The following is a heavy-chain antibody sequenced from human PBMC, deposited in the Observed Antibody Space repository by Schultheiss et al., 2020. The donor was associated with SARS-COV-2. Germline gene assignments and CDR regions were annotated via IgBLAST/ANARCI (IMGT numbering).Heavy chain of an antibody. V-gene: IGHV3-33*08. D-gene: IGHD3-10*01. CDR2: IWYDGSNK. J-gene: IGHJ4*02. CDR3: TTDRGLLWFGELSSFDY. Sequence: GGSLRLSCAASGFTFDDYGMNWVRQAPGKGLEWVAVIWYDGSNKYYPDSVKGRFTISRDNSKNTLYLQMNSLKTEDTAVYYCTTDRGLLWFGELSSFDYWGQGTLVTVSS. CDR1: GFTFDDYG.